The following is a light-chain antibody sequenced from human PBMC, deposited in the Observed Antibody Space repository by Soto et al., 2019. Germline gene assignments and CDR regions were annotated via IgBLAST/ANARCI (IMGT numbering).Light chain of an antibody. CDR3: QQYGSPRLT. V-gene: IGKV3-20*01. Sequence: EIVLTQSPGTLSLSPGERATLSCRASQSVSSSYLAWYQQKPGQAPRLLIYGASSRATGIPDRFSGSGSGTDFTLTISRLEPEDCAVYYCQQYGSPRLTFGGGTKVEIK. CDR2: GAS. CDR1: QSVSSSY. J-gene: IGKJ4*01.